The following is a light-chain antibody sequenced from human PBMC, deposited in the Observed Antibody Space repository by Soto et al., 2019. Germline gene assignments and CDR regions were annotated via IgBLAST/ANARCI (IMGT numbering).Light chain of an antibody. Sequence: EIVLTQSPGTLSLSPGERATLSCRASQSISSSYLAWYQQKPGQAPRLLIYGASSRATGIPDRFSGSESGTDFTLTISRLEPEDFAVYYCQESRSSPRTFGQGTKVEIK. CDR2: GAS. CDR1: QSISSSY. J-gene: IGKJ1*01. CDR3: QESRSSPRT. V-gene: IGKV3-20*01.